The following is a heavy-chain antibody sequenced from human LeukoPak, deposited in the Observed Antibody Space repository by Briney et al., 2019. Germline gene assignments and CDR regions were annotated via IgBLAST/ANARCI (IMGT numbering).Heavy chain of an antibody. V-gene: IGHV3-33*01. CDR3: ARDRGRLWFGSEYYFDY. CDR1: GFTFSSYG. Sequence: GGSLRLSCAASGFTFSSYGMHWVRQAPGKGLEWVAVIWYDGSNKYYADSVKGRFTISRDNSKNTLYLQMNSLRAEDTAVYYCARDRGRLWFGSEYYFDYWGQGTPVTVSS. D-gene: IGHD3-10*01. J-gene: IGHJ4*02. CDR2: IWYDGSNK.